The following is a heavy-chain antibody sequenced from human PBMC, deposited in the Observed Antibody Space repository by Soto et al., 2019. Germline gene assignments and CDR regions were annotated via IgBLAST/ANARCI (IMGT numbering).Heavy chain of an antibody. J-gene: IGHJ6*02. CDR1: GYTFSSYG. CDR2: VSPYDGYT. Sequence: GASVKVSCKASGYTFSSYGINWVRQAPGQGLEWLGWVSPYDGYTNYAQILQGRVSMTTDTSTKTAYMKVRSLRSDDTAVYYCAGGGYYDSSGSRNYFYYGMNVWGQGTTVTVSS. CDR3: AGGGYYDSSGSRNYFYYGMNV. V-gene: IGHV1-18*01. D-gene: IGHD3-22*01.